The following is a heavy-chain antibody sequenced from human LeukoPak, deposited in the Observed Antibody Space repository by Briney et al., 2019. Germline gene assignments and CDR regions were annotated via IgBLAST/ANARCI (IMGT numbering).Heavy chain of an antibody. CDR3: VRESCASGNYFILAPES. V-gene: IGHV3-21*01. CDR2: ICIRSSYI. D-gene: IGHD3-10*01. CDR1: GFTFSSFS. J-gene: IGHJ5*02. Sequence: GGSLRLSCAASGFTFSSFSMNWVRQAPGKGLEWVSCICIRSSYIYYADSVQGRFTISRDNAKNSLFLQMDSLRAEDTAVYYCVRESCASGNYFILAPESWGQGNLVTVSS.